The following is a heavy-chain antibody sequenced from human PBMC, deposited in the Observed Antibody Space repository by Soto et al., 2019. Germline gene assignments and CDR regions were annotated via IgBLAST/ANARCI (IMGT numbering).Heavy chain of an antibody. V-gene: IGHV4-61*01. Sequence: QVQLQESGPGLVKPSETLSLTCTVSGGSVSSGNYYWGWIRQPPGKGLEYIGYIFYTGTTNHNPSLXXRVTMSVDTSKNQFSLKLNSVTTADTAVYYCARDLYRGFDIWGQGTMVSVSS. D-gene: IGHD4-4*01. CDR3: ARDLYRGFDI. J-gene: IGHJ3*02. CDR2: IFYTGTT. CDR1: GGSVSSGNYY.